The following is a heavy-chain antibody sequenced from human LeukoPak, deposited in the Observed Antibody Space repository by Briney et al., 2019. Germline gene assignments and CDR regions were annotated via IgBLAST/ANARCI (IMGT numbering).Heavy chain of an antibody. V-gene: IGHV4-39*01. J-gene: IGHJ4*02. CDR3: ARPRSSGYYASFDY. D-gene: IGHD3-22*01. CDR2: IYYSGST. Sequence: SETLSLTCTVSGGSISSSSYYWGWIRQPPGKGLEWIGSIYYSGSTYYNPSLKSRVTISVDTSKNQFSLKLSSVTAADTAVYYCARPRSSGYYASFDYWGQGTLVTVSS. CDR1: GGSISSSSYY.